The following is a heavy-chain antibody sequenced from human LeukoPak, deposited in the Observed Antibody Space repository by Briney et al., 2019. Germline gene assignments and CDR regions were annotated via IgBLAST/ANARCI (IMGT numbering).Heavy chain of an antibody. Sequence: SETLSLTCAVSGGSISSGGYSWSWLRQPPGTGLEWIGYIYHSGSTYYNPSLKSRVTISVDRSKNQFSLKLSSVTAADTAVYYCARGGTTVVTTVYFDYWGQGTLVTVSS. J-gene: IGHJ4*02. CDR1: GGSISSGGYS. CDR2: IYHSGST. V-gene: IGHV4-30-2*01. D-gene: IGHD4-23*01. CDR3: ARGGTTVVTTVYFDY.